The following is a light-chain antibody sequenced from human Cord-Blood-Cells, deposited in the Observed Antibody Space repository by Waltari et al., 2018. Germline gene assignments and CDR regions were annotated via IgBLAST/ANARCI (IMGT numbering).Light chain of an antibody. CDR2: WAS. Sequence: DIVMTQSPASLAVSLGERATINCKYSQSVLYSSNNKNYLAWYQQNPGQHPKLLIYWASTRESVVPDRFSGSGSGTDFTLTISSLQAEDVAVYYCQQYYSTPLTFGQGTRLEIK. J-gene: IGKJ5*01. V-gene: IGKV4-1*01. CDR1: QSVLYSSNNKNY. CDR3: QQYYSTPLT.